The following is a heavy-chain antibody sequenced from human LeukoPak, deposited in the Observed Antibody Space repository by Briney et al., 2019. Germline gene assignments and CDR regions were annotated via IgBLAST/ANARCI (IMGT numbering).Heavy chain of an antibody. Sequence: GGSLRLSCAASGFTFGSYALSWVRQAPGKGLEWVSTVSGSGDATYYADSVKGRFTVSRDDSKNTLHLQMDSLRAEDTALYYCAKGNTGSAYSAMDHWGQGTLVTVSS. D-gene: IGHD2-15*01. CDR3: AKGNTGSAYSAMDH. CDR1: GFTFGSYA. J-gene: IGHJ4*02. CDR2: VSGSGDAT. V-gene: IGHV3-23*01.